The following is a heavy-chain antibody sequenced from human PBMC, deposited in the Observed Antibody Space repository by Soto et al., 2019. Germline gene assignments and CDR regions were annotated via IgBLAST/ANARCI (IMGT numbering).Heavy chain of an antibody. Sequence: QITLKESGPTPVKPTQTLTLTCTFSGFSLTNTGEGVGWVRQPPGKALEWLALFYWNDDNRYSPSLKNRLTITRDICKNQVVLTMTNMDPADTATYYCMHWSYDVSTGACWFDTWGQGTLVTVSS. CDR1: GFSLTNTGEG. V-gene: IGHV2-5*01. CDR2: FYWNDDN. J-gene: IGHJ5*02. D-gene: IGHD3-9*01. CDR3: MHWSYDVSTGACWFDT.